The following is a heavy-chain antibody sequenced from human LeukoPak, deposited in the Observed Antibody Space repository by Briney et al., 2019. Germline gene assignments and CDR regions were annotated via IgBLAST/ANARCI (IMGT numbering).Heavy chain of an antibody. V-gene: IGHV3-15*01. D-gene: IGHD3-22*01. Sequence: GGSLRLSCAASGFTFSNAWMSWVRQAPGKGLEWVGRIKSKTDGGTTDYAAPVKGRFTISRDDSKNTLYLQMNSLKTEDTAVYYCTTDIPITMIVVVPFYWGQGTLVTVSS. CDR3: TTDIPITMIVVVPFY. CDR1: GFTFSNAW. J-gene: IGHJ4*02. CDR2: IKSKTDGGTT.